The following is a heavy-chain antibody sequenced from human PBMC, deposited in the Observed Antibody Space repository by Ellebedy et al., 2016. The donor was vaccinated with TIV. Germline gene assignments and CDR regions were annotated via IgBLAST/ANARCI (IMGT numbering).Heavy chain of an antibody. CDR2: IWYDGSNK. CDR3: ATPDSSDAFDI. V-gene: IGHV3-33*08. J-gene: IGHJ3*02. CDR1: GFTFSSYG. Sequence: GESLKISCAASGFTFSSYGMHWVRQAPGKGLEWVAVIWYDGSNKYYADSVKGRFTISRDNSKNTLYLQMNSLRAEDTAVYYCATPDSSDAFDIWGQGTMVTVSS. D-gene: IGHD3-22*01.